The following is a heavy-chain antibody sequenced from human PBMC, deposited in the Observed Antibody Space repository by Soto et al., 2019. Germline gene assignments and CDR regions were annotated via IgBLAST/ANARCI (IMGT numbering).Heavy chain of an antibody. CDR3: ARGEGSSSWYYYYYYGMDV. Sequence: ESGGGVVQPGRSLRLSCAASGFTFSSYAMHWVRQAPGKGLEWVAVISYDGSNKYYADSVKGRFTISRDNSKNTLYLQMNSLRAEDTAVYYCARGEGSSSWYYYYYYGMDVWGQGTTVTVSS. CDR2: ISYDGSNK. V-gene: IGHV3-30-3*01. J-gene: IGHJ6*02. CDR1: GFTFSSYA. D-gene: IGHD6-13*01.